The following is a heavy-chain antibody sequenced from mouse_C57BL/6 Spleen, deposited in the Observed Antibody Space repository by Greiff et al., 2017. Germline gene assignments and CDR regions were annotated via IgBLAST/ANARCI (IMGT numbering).Heavy chain of an antibody. Sequence: EVKVEESGGGLVKPGGSLKLSCAASGFTFSSYAMSWVRQTPEKRLEWVATISDGGSYTYYPDNVKGRFTISRDNAKNNLYLQMSHLKSEDTAMYYCARDDGIFDYWGQGTTLTVSS. CDR2: ISDGGSYT. CDR3: ARDDGIFDY. D-gene: IGHD2-3*01. J-gene: IGHJ2*01. V-gene: IGHV5-4*01. CDR1: GFTFSSYA.